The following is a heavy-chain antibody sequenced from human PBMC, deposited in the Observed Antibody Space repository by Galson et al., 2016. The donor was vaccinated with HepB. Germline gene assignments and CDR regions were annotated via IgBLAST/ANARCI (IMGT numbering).Heavy chain of an antibody. V-gene: IGHV3-30-3*01. CDR3: AREDYGGDVGTTCYYYYAMDV. CDR1: GFTFSTYA. D-gene: IGHD4-23*01. J-gene: IGHJ6*02. Sequence: SLRLSCAASGFTFSTYAMHWVRQAPGKGLEWVAVISYDGNNKYNADSVKGRFTISRDNSKNTLYLQMNSLRAEDTAVYYCAREDYGGDVGTTCYYYYAMDVWGQGTTVSVSS. CDR2: ISYDGNNK.